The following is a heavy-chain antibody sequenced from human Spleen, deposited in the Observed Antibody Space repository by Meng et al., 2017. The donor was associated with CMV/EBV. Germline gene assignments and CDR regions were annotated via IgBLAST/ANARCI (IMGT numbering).Heavy chain of an antibody. J-gene: IGHJ4*02. V-gene: IGHV4-34*01. D-gene: IGHD3-16*02. Sequence: QGHLQQWGAGLLKPSETLSLTCAVYGGSFSGYYWSWIRQPPGKGLEWIGEINHSGSTNYNPSLKSRVTISVDTSKNQFSLKLSSVTAADTAVYYCAFYVWGSYRSAPFDYWGQGTLVTVSS. CDR2: INHSGST. CDR1: GGSFSGYY. CDR3: AFYVWGSYRSAPFDY.